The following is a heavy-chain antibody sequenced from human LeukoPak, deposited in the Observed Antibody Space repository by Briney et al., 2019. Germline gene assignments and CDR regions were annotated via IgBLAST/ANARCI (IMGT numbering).Heavy chain of an antibody. V-gene: IGHV1-2*04. Sequence: GASVKVSCKASGYTFTGYYMHWVRQAPGQGLEWMGWINPNSGGTNYAQKFQGWVTMTRDTSISTAYMELSRLRSDDTAVYYCARDLYPVAGTGSWFDPWGQGTLVTVSS. CDR2: INPNSGGT. CDR3: ARDLYPVAGTGSWFDP. CDR1: GYTFTGYY. J-gene: IGHJ5*02. D-gene: IGHD6-19*01.